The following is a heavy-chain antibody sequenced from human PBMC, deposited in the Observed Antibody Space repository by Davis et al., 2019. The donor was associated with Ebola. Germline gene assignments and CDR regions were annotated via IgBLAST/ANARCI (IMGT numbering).Heavy chain of an antibody. D-gene: IGHD2-21*01. V-gene: IGHV3-48*03. CDR1: EFTFSSYE. CDR3: AREAPFCGGDCLDY. J-gene: IGHJ2*01. Sequence: GESLKISCAASEFTFSSYEMNWVRQAPGKGLEWVSYIDSSASTTYYADSVKGRFTISRDNAKNSLFLQMNSLTAEDTALYYCAREAPFCGGDCLDYWGRGALVTVSS. CDR2: IDSSASTT.